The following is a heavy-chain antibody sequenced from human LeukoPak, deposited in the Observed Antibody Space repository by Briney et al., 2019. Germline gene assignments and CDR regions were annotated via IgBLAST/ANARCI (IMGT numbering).Heavy chain of an antibody. J-gene: IGHJ4*01. Sequence: GGSFRLSCAASGFTFSNVWMTWVRQAPGKGLEWVGRIIRTSDGGTTAYAAPVKGRFSISRDDSKNTVYLQMNSLKNEDTAVYYCSTDSYDFWGHGTLVLVSS. CDR3: STDSYDF. V-gene: IGHV3-15*01. CDR1: GFTFSNVW. D-gene: IGHD3/OR15-3a*01. CDR2: IIRTSDGGTT.